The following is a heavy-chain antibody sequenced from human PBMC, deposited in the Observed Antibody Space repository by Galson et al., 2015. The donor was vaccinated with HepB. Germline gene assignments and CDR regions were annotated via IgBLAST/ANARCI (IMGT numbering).Heavy chain of an antibody. J-gene: IGHJ4*02. Sequence: SLRLPCAGSGFTFSSYNMNWVRQAPGKGLEWVSSISSSSTYIFHADSVKGRFTISRDNANNSLYLQMNSLTVDDTAVYYCARGGGTYYYGSGSYATPFDYWGQGILVTVSS. CDR1: GFTFSSYN. CDR2: ISSSSTYI. D-gene: IGHD3-10*01. CDR3: ARGGGTYYYGSGSYATPFDY. V-gene: IGHV3-21*01.